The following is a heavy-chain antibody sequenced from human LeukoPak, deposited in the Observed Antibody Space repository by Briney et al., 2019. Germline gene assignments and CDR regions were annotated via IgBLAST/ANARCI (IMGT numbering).Heavy chain of an antibody. V-gene: IGHV3-48*04. CDR3: ARDRSPDIVVVVAAPDAFDI. D-gene: IGHD2-15*01. CDR1: GFTFSSYA. CDR2: ISSSSSTI. J-gene: IGHJ3*02. Sequence: PGGSLRLSCAASGFTFSSYAMSWVRQAPGKGLEWVSYISSSSSTIYYADSVKGRFTISRDNAKNSLYLQMNSLRAEDTAVYYCARDRSPDIVVVVAAPDAFDIWGQGTMVTVSS.